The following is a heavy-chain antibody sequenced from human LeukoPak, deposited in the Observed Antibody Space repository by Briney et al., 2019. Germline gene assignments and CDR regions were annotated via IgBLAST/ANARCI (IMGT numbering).Heavy chain of an antibody. CDR3: AGDDQRNWYYDFWSGLGVVDY. CDR2: ISYDGSNK. D-gene: IGHD3-3*01. J-gene: IGHJ4*02. CDR1: GFTFSNYA. V-gene: IGHV3-30-3*01. Sequence: GGSLRLSCAASGFTFSNYAMHWVRQAPGKGLEWVAVISYDGSNKYYADSVKGRFTISRDNSKNTLYLQMNSLRAEDTAVYYCAGDDQRNWYYDFWSGLGVVDYWGQGTLVTVSS.